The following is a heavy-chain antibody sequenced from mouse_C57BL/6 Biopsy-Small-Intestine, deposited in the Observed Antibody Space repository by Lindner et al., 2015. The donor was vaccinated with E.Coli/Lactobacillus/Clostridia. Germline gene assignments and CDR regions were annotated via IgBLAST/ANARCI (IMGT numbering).Heavy chain of an antibody. Sequence: VQLQESGAELMKPGASVKLSCKATGYTFTGYWIEWVKQRPGHGLEWIGEILPGSDSTNYNEKFKGKATLTADTSSNTAYMQLSSLTSEDSAIYYCARGGYAMDYWGQGTSVTVSS. CDR2: ILPGSDST. J-gene: IGHJ4*01. CDR1: GYTFTGYW. CDR3: ARGGYAMDY. V-gene: IGHV1-9*01.